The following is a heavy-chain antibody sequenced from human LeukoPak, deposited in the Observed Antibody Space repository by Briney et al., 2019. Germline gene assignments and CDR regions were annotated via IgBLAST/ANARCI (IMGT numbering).Heavy chain of an antibody. V-gene: IGHV3-30*18. CDR2: ISYDGSNK. D-gene: IGHD3-22*01. CDR3: AKGGDSSGYYLDY. J-gene: IGHJ4*02. Sequence: PGRSLRLSCAASGFTFSSYGIHWVRQAPGKGLEWVAVISYDGSNKYYADSVKGRFTISRDNSKNTLYLQMNSLRAEDTAVYYCAKGGDSSGYYLDYWGQGTLVTVSS. CDR1: GFTFSSYG.